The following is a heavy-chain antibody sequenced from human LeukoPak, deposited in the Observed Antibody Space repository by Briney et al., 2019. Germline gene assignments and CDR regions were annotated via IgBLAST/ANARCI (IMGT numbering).Heavy chain of an antibody. D-gene: IGHD3-3*01. CDR2: ISAYNGNT. V-gene: IGHV1-18*01. CDR3: ARGYYAFWNANENWFDP. J-gene: IGHJ5*02. CDR1: GYTFTSYG. Sequence: ASVKVSCKASGYTFTSYGISWVRQAPGQGLEWMGWISAYNGNTNYAQKLQGRVTMTTDTSTSTAYMELRSLRSDDTAVYYRARGYYAFWNANENWFDPWGQGTLVTVSS.